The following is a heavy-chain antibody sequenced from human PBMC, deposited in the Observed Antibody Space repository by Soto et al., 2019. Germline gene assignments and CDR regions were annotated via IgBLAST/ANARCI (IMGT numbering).Heavy chain of an antibody. Sequence: GGSLRLSCAASGFTFSTYGMSWVRQAPGKGLEWVSSISGSGSSTYYADSVKGRFTISRDNSKNTLYLQMNSLRAEDTAVYYCAKLIAAVGSAYWGQGTPVTVSS. CDR3: AKLIAAVGSAY. J-gene: IGHJ4*02. D-gene: IGHD6-13*01. V-gene: IGHV3-23*01. CDR1: GFTFSTYG. CDR2: ISGSGSST.